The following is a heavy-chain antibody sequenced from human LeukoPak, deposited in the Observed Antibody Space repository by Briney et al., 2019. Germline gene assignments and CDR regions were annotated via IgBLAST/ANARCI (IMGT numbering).Heavy chain of an antibody. CDR1: GFTFSSYN. J-gene: IGHJ4*02. CDR3: ARHYGSNSASGY. Sequence: GGSLRLSCAASGFTFSSYNMNWVRQAPGKGLEWVAYISIGTSFIYYADSVKGRFTISRDNAKNSLYLQVNSLRAEDTALYYCARHYGSNSASGYWGQGTLVTVSS. D-gene: IGHD4-23*01. CDR2: ISIGTSFI. V-gene: IGHV3-21*01.